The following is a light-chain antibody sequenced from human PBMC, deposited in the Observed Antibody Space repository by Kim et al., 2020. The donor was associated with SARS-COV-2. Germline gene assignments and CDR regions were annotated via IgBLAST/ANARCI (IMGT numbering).Light chain of an antibody. J-gene: IGKJ4*01. CDR1: HNITKY. CDR3: QQAYNSPLT. V-gene: IGKV1-39*01. CDR2: AAS. Sequence: DIQMTQSPSSLSASVGDRITIRCRASHNITKYLNWYQQKPGKVPKLLIYAASSLQRGVPSRFSGIGSATDFTLTINSLQPEDFATYFCQQAYNSPLTFGGGTKVDIK.